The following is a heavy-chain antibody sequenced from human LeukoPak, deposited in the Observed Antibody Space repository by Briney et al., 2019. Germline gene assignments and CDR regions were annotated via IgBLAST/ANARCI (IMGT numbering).Heavy chain of an antibody. CDR3: ARDRTAMVTQYFDY. Sequence: ASVKVSCKASGYTFTSYGISWVRQAPGQGLEWMGWISAYNGNTNYAQKLQGRVTMTTDTSTSTAYMEPRSLRSDDTAVYYCARDRTAMVTQYFDYWGQGTLVTVSS. CDR1: GYTFTSYG. CDR2: ISAYNGNT. D-gene: IGHD5-18*01. V-gene: IGHV1-18*01. J-gene: IGHJ4*02.